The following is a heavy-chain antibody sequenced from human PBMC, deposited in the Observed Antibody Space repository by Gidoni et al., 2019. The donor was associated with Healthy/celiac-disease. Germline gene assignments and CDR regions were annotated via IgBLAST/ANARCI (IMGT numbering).Heavy chain of an antibody. CDR3: AGQSIKYCGGDCYSLYFDY. J-gene: IGHJ4*02. D-gene: IGHD2-21*01. CDR2: ISGSGGST. CDR1: GFTFSSYA. Sequence: EVQLLESGGGLVQPGGSLRLSCAASGFTFSSYAMSWVRQAPGKGLEWVSAISGSGGSTYYADSVKGRFTISRDNSKNTLYLQMNSLRAEDTAVYYCAGQSIKYCGGDCYSLYFDYWGQGTLVTVSS. V-gene: IGHV3-23*01.